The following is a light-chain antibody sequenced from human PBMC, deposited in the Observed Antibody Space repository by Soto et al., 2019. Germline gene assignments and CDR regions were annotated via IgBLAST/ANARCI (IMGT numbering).Light chain of an antibody. CDR1: SSDVGAYNY. V-gene: IGLV2-11*01. CDR3: CSYAGSYTEV. J-gene: IGLJ2*01. CDR2: DVN. Sequence: QSALTQPRSVSGSPGQSVAISCTGTSSDVGAYNYVSWYQQHPGKAPKLMIYDVNKRPSGVPDRFSGSKSGNTASLTISGLQAEDEADYYCCSYAGSYTEVFGGGTKVTVL.